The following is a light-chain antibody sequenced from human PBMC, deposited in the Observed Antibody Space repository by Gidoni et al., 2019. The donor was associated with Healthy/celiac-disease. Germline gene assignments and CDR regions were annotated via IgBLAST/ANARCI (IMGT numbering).Light chain of an antibody. J-gene: IGLJ2*01. CDR1: SGSIASNY. CDR3: QSYDSSNVV. CDR2: EDN. Sequence: NFMLTQPHSVSESPGKTVTISCTRSSGSIASNYVQWYQQRPGSAPTTVIYEDNQRPSGAPDRFSGSIDSSSNPASLTISGLKTEDEADYYCQSYDSSNVVFGGGTKLTVL. V-gene: IGLV6-57*04.